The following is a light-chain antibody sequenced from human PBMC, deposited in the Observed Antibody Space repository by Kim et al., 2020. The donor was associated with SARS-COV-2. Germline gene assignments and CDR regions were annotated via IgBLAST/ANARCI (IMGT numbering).Light chain of an antibody. CDR2: YDS. CDR3: QVWDSSSDQGV. Sequence: SYELTQQPSVSVAPGKTARITCGGNNIGSKSVHWYQQKPGQAPVLVIYYDSDRPSGIPERFSCSNSGNTATLTISRVEAGDEADYYCQVWDSSSDQGVFG. J-gene: IGLJ3*02. V-gene: IGLV3-21*04. CDR1: NIGSKS.